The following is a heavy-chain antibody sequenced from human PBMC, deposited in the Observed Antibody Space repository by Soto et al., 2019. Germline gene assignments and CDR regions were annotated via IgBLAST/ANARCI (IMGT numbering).Heavy chain of an antibody. J-gene: IGHJ3*01. CDR2: IGTTDDP. V-gene: IGHV3-13*05. Sequence: EVRLVESGGGLVQPGGSLRLSCAGSGFTFSAYAMQWVRQATGKGLEWVSTIGTTDDPYYAGSVKGRFTISREYAENSLYLPMNSLSAEDTAMYFCARSLGKGVPRVGPLDVWGQGAMVSVSS. D-gene: IGHD1-1*01. CDR3: ARSLGKGVPRVGPLDV. CDR1: GFTFSAYA.